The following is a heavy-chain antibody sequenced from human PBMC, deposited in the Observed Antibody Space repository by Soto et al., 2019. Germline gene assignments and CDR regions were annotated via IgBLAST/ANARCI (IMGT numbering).Heavy chain of an antibody. D-gene: IGHD3-22*01. CDR1: GGSISSSNW. Sequence: PSETLSLTCAVSGGSISSSNWWSCVRQPPGKGLEWIGEIYHSGSTNYNPSLKSRVTISVDKSKNQFSLKLSSVTAADTAVYYCARVRAYYYDSSGTQGIDYWGQGTLVTVSS. V-gene: IGHV4-4*02. CDR3: ARVRAYYYDSSGTQGIDY. CDR2: IYHSGST. J-gene: IGHJ4*02.